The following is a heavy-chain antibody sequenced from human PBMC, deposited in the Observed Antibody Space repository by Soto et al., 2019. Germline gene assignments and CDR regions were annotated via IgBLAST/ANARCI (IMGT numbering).Heavy chain of an antibody. CDR2: INPNSGGT. Sequence: GAXVKVSCKASGYTFTGYYMHWVRQAPGQGLEWMGWINPNSGGTNYAQKFQGWVTMTRDTSISTAYMELSRLRSDDTAVYYCARDLGVVVVAATPGFDYWGQVTLVTVSS. D-gene: IGHD2-15*01. CDR3: ARDLGVVVVAATPGFDY. J-gene: IGHJ4*02. CDR1: GYTFTGYY. V-gene: IGHV1-2*04.